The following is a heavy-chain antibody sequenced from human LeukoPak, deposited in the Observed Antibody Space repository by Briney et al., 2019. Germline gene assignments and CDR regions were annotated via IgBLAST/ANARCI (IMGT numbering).Heavy chain of an antibody. V-gene: IGHV1-69*13. CDR1: GGTFSSYA. CDR3: AREGREYAAWGYSSYKGAFDI. J-gene: IGHJ3*02. Sequence: SVKVSCKASGGTFSSYAISWVRQAPGQGLEWMGGIIPFFGTANYAQKFQGRVTITADESTSTAYMELSSLRSEDTAVYYCAREGREYAAWGYSSYKGAFDIWGQGTMVTVSS. CDR2: IIPFFGTA. D-gene: IGHD6-19*01.